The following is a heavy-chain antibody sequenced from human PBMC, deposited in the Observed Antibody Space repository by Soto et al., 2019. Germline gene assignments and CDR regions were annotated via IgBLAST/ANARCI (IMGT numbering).Heavy chain of an antibody. CDR3: AKDEHFWSGPPTHDY. D-gene: IGHD3-3*02. CDR1: GFTFSSYA. J-gene: IGHJ4*02. V-gene: IGHV3-23*01. CDR2: ISGSGGST. Sequence: GGSLRLSCAASGFTFSSYAMSWVRQAPGKGLEWVSAISGSGGSTYYADSVKGRFTISRDNSKNTLYLQMNSLRAEDTAVYYCAKDEHFWSGPPTHDYWGQGTLVTVSS.